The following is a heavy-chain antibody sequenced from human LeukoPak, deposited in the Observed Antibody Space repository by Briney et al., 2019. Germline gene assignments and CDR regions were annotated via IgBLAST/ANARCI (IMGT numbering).Heavy chain of an antibody. V-gene: IGHV5-51*01. J-gene: IGHJ3*02. Sequence: GESLKIYCKGSGYSFTSYWIGWVRQMPVKGLECMGSIYPGDSDTLYSPSFQGQVTISADKSISTAYLQWSSLKASDTAMYYCARLHGSGSYAAFDIWGQGTMVTVSS. CDR2: IYPGDSDT. CDR1: GYSFTSYW. CDR3: ARLHGSGSYAAFDI. D-gene: IGHD3-10*01.